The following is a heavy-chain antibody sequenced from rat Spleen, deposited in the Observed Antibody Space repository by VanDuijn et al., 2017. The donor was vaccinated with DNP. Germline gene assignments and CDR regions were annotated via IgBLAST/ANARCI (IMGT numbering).Heavy chain of an antibody. V-gene: IGHV5-25*01. J-gene: IGHJ2*01. D-gene: IGHD1-10*01. Sequence: EVQLVESGGGLVQPGRSLKLSCAASGLSFSNYDMAWVRQAPTKGLEWVASISPGGGSTHYRDSVEGRFTISRDNAKSTLYLQMNSLKSEDTATYYCAREQHFHFDYWGQGVMVTVSS. CDR1: GLSFSNYD. CDR3: AREQHFHFDY. CDR2: ISPGGGST.